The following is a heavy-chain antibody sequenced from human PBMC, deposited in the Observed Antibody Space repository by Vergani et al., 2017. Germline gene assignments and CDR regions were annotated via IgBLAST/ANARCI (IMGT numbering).Heavy chain of an antibody. Sequence: QVQLVESGGGVVQPGRSLRLSCAASGFTFSSYGMHWVRQAPGKGRVWVAVISYDGGNTNYADSVKGRFTISRENSKNTLYLQMNSRRAEDTAVYYCAKSGDDFWSGYYTDYYYMDVWGKGTTVTVSS. CDR1: GFTFSSYG. V-gene: IGHV3-30*18. J-gene: IGHJ6*03. D-gene: IGHD3-3*01. CDR3: AKSGDDFWSGYYTDYYYMDV. CDR2: ISYDGGNT.